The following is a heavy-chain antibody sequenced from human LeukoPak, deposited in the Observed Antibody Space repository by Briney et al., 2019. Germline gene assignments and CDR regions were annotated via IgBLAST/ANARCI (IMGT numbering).Heavy chain of an antibody. CDR3: ARVTMVRGVSYNWFDP. CDR2: IYYSGST. CDR1: GGSISSSSYY. V-gene: IGHV4-39*01. D-gene: IGHD3-10*01. J-gene: IGHJ5*02. Sequence: SETLSLTCTVSGGSISSSSYYWGWIRQPPGKGLEWIGSIYYSGSTYYNPSLKRRVTISVDTSKNQFSLKLSSVTAADTAVYYCARVTMVRGVSYNWFDPWGQGTLVTVSS.